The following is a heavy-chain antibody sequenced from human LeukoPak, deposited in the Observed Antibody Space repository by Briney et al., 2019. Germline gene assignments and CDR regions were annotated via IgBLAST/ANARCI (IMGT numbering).Heavy chain of an antibody. CDR3: AADPDYYGSGSYLFDH. CDR2: IVVGSGNT. Sequence: SVKVSCKASGFTFTSSAVQWVRQARGQRLEWIGWIVVGSGNTNYAQKFQERVTITRDMSTSTAYMELSSLRSEDTAVYYCAADPDYYGSGSYLFDHWGQGTLVTVSS. V-gene: IGHV1-58*01. J-gene: IGHJ4*02. CDR1: GFTFTSSA. D-gene: IGHD3-10*01.